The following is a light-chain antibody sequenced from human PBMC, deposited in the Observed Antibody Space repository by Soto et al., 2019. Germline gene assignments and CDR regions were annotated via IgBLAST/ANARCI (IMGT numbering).Light chain of an antibody. Sequence: QSVLTQPASVSGSPGQSITISCTGTSSDVGGYSYVSWYQQHPDKAPKLMIYEVSNRPSGVSNRFSGSKSGHTASLTISGLQSEDEADYFCTSYTSYSTLDVFGTGTKATVL. CDR2: EVS. CDR1: SSDVGGYSY. V-gene: IGLV2-14*01. J-gene: IGLJ1*01. CDR3: TSYTSYSTLDV.